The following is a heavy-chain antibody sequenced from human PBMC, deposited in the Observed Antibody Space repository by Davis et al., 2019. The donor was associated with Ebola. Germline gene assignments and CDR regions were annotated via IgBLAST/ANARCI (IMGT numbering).Heavy chain of an antibody. Sequence: SVTVSCKASGGTFSSYTISWVRQAPGQGLEWMGRIITMFGITNYAQKFQGRVTITADKSTSTAYMELSSLRSEDTAVYYCATPSPGYCTSSRCYGYFDSWGQGTLVTVSS. CDR2: IITMFGIT. J-gene: IGHJ4*02. CDR1: GGTFSSYT. V-gene: IGHV1-69*02. D-gene: IGHD2-2*01. CDR3: ATPSPGYCTSSRCYGYFDS.